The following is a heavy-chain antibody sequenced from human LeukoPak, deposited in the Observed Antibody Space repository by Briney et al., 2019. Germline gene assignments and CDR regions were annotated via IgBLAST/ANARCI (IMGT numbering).Heavy chain of an antibody. Sequence: GGSLRLSCAASGFTFSSYWMSWVRQAPGQGLEWVANINQDGSEKYYVDSVKGRFTISRDNAKNSLYLQMNTLRAEDTAVYYCARGGDDYYYDSSGTSFDYWGQGTLVTVSS. D-gene: IGHD3-22*01. CDR1: GFTFSSYW. CDR3: ARGGDDYYYDSSGTSFDY. J-gene: IGHJ4*02. V-gene: IGHV3-7*01. CDR2: INQDGSEK.